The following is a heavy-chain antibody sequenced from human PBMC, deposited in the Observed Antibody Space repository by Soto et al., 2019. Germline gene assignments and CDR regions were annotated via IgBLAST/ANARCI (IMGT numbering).Heavy chain of an antibody. V-gene: IGHV4-34*01. CDR1: GGSFSGYY. Sequence: SETLSLTCAVYGGSFSGYYWSWIRQPPGKGLEWIGEINHSGSTNYNPSLKSRVTISVDTSKNQFSLKLSSVTAADTAVYYCARPSASNPPWGSYRYSKGNFFDYWGQGTLVTVSS. CDR2: INHSGST. J-gene: IGHJ4*02. CDR3: ARPSASNPPWGSYRYSKGNFFDY. D-gene: IGHD3-16*02.